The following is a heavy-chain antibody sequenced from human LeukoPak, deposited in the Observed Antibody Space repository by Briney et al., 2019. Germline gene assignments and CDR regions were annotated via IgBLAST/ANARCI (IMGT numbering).Heavy chain of an antibody. CDR1: GFTFSHYD. CDR3: ATSSGWYPKYFDY. CDR2: IITSGSNT. V-gene: IGHV3-23*01. D-gene: IGHD6-19*01. Sequence: PGGSLRLSCAAYGFTFSHYDMTWVRQAPGKGLEWVSGIITSGSNTYYADSVKGRFTISRDNSKNTLYLQMNSLRAEDTALYYCATSSGWYPKYFDYWGQGTLVTVYS. J-gene: IGHJ4*02.